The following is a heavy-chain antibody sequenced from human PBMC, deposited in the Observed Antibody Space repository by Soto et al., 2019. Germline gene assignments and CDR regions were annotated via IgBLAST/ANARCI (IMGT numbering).Heavy chain of an antibody. V-gene: IGHV3-23*01. CDR1: GFTFSSYS. CDR2: FRTSGDGGTT. CDR3: AKKVNSGPGSQYFDY. J-gene: IGHJ4*02. Sequence: GGSLSLSCSASGFTFSSYSMSWVRQAPGKGLEWVSGFRTSGDGGTTYYADSVKGRFTISRDNSKNMLFLQMNSLRAEDTAIYYCAKKVNSGPGSQYFDYWGQGTLVTVSS. D-gene: IGHD3-10*01.